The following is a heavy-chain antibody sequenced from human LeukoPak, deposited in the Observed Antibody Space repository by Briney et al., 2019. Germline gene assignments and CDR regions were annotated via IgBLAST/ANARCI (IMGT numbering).Heavy chain of an antibody. D-gene: IGHD5-18*01. V-gene: IGHV3-74*01. CDR2: ILNDGGST. J-gene: IGHJ4*02. CDR1: GFTLNRYW. CDR3: VRHNYGYDY. Sequence: GGSLRLSCAASGFTLNRYWMHWVRQAPGEGPVWVAHILNDGGSTSYADSVKGRFTISRDNAKNTLSLQMNSLRAEDTAVYYCVRHNYGYDYWGQGTPVTVSS.